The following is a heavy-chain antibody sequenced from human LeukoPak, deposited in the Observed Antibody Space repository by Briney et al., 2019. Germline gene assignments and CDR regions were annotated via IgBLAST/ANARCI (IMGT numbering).Heavy chain of an antibody. CDR3: ASSIVYCSSTSCYFN. CDR2: INPNSGGT. J-gene: IGHJ4*02. Sequence: ASVKVSCKASGYTFTGYYMHWVRQAPGQGLEWMGWINPNSGGTNYAQKFQGRVTMARDTSISTAYMELSRLRSDDTAVYYCASSIVYCSSTSCYFNWGQGTLVTVSS. V-gene: IGHV1-2*02. D-gene: IGHD2-2*01. CDR1: GYTFTGYY.